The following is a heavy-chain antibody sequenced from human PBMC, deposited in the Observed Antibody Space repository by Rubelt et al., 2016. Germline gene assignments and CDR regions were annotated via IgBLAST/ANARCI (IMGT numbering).Heavy chain of an antibody. CDR1: GGSISSGGYY. CDR3: ASGDRTYYYYYGRDV. CDR2: IYYIGST. V-gene: IGHV4-39*01. Sequence: QVQLQESGPGLVKPSQTLSLTCTVSGGSISSGGYYWRWIRQHPGKGLEWIGSIYYIGSTYYNRVPKCRVANSVETSKNKCGRKLGSVTAADTAVYYCASGDRTYYYYYGRDVWCQGTTVTVSS. J-gene: IGHJ6*02. D-gene: IGHD2-21*02.